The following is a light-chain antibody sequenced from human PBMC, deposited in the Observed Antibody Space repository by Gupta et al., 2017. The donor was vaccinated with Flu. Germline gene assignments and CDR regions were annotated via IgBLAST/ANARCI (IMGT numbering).Light chain of an antibody. J-gene: IGLJ3*02. Sequence: VTLSCTGSNSDVGHDDYVSCYQQQSGRAPKLIIYGVTERPSGVPHRFSGSKAGNTASLTISGLQAEDEADYYCCSYAGTFTFVFGGGTKLTVL. CDR2: GVT. CDR3: CSYAGTFTFV. V-gene: IGLV2-11*03. CDR1: NSDVGHDDY.